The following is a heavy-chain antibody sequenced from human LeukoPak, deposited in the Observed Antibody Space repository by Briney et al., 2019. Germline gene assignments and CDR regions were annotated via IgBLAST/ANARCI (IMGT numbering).Heavy chain of an antibody. J-gene: IGHJ6*03. Sequence: GASVKVSCKASGGTFSGYAISWVRQAPGQGLEWMGGIIPIFGTANYAQKFQGRVTITTDESTSTAYMELSSLRSEDTAVYYCARARGYHAIYYYMDVWGKGTTVTVSS. D-gene: IGHD3-22*01. CDR1: GGTFSGYA. V-gene: IGHV1-69*05. CDR3: ARARGYHAIYYYMDV. CDR2: IIPIFGTA.